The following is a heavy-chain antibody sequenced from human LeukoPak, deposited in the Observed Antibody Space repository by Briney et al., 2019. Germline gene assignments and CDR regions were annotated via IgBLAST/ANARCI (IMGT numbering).Heavy chain of an antibody. CDR1: GGSISSGGYY. D-gene: IGHD6-6*01. CDR2: IYYSGST. Sequence: SETLSLTCTVSGGSISSGGYYWSWIRQHPGKGLEWIGYIYYSGSTYYNPSLKSRVTISVDTSKNQFSLKLSSVTAADTAVYYCARSPYGTSSSDFWGQGTLVTVSS. CDR3: ARSPYGTSSSDF. J-gene: IGHJ4*02. V-gene: IGHV4-31*03.